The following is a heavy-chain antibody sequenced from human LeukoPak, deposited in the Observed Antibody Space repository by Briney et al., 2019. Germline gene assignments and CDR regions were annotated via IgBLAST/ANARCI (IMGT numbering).Heavy chain of an antibody. CDR1: GFTFDDYA. J-gene: IGHJ4*02. CDR2: INWNGAGT. CDR3: ARVPFDY. V-gene: IGHV3-20*04. Sequence: PGGSLRLSCAASGFTFDDYAMSWVRQVPGKGLEWVSGINWNGAGTGYADSVKGRFTISRDNAKNSLYLQMNSLRAEDTAMYYCARVPFDYWGQGTLVTVSS.